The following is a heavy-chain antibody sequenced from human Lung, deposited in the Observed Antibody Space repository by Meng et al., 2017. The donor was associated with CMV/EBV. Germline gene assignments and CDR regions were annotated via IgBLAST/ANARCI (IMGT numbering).Heavy chain of an antibody. D-gene: IGHD2-2*01. CDR3: ARDRYQLPYDS. J-gene: IGHJ4*02. Sequence: GGSXRLXXSASGFAFSNYKMDWVRQAPGRGLEWVSSITPFSDYIYYGDSVKGRFTISRDNGKNSLYLQMNSLRDEDTAVYYCARDRYQLPYDSWGQGTLVXVSS. CDR1: GFAFSNYK. CDR2: ITPFSDYI. V-gene: IGHV3-21*01.